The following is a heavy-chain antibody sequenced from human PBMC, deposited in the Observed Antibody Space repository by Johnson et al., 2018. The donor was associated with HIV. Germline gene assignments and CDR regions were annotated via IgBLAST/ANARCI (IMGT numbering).Heavy chain of an antibody. Sequence: VQLVESGGGVVQPGRSLRLSCAASGFTFSSYAMHWVRQAPGKGLEWVSGINWNGGSTGYADSVKGRFTISRDNAKNSLYLQMNSLRAEDTAVYYCATLNGHAFDIWGQGTMVTVSS. J-gene: IGHJ3*02. CDR3: ATLNGHAFDI. CDR2: INWNGGST. CDR1: GFTFSSYA. V-gene: IGHV3-20*04.